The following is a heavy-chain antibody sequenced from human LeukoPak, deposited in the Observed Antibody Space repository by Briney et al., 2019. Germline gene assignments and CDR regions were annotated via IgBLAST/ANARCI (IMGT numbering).Heavy chain of an antibody. CDR3: ARYRHLGY. Sequence: GRSLRLSCAASGFTFSSYGMHWVRQAPGKGLEWVANINQNGGEKYYVDSVKGRFTISRDNGKNSLYLQMNSLRAEDTAVYYCARYRHLGYWGQGTLVTVSS. CDR1: GFTFSSYG. J-gene: IGHJ4*02. V-gene: IGHV3-7*01. CDR2: INQNGGEK.